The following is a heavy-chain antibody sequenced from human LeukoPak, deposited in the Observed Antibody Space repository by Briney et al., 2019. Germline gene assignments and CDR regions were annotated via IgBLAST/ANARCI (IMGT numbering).Heavy chain of an antibody. D-gene: IGHD3-9*01. J-gene: IGHJ4*02. CDR1: GGSVTTTNNY. CDR2: FYYSGST. V-gene: IGHV4-39*07. Sequence: SETLSLTCTVSGGSVTTTNNYWVWIRQSPGKGLEWIGSFYYSGSTYYNPSLKSRVTISIDTSKNQFSLKLSSVTAADTAVYYCAREREGYYDILTGYSYYFDYWGQGTLVTVSS. CDR3: AREREGYYDILTGYSYYFDY.